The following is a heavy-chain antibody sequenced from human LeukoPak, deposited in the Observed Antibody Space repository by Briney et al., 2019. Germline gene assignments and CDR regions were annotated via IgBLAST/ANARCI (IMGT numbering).Heavy chain of an antibody. V-gene: IGHV1-69*04. CDR2: IIPILSIA. J-gene: IGHJ4*02. Sequence: GASVKVSCKASGGTFSSYAISWVRQAPGQGLEWMGRIIPILSIANYAQKFQGRVTITADKSTSTAYMELSSLRSEDTAVYYCARAPRAYYDSSGYRTDYWGQGTLVTVSS. CDR3: ARAPRAYYDSSGYRTDY. CDR1: GGTFSSYA. D-gene: IGHD3-22*01.